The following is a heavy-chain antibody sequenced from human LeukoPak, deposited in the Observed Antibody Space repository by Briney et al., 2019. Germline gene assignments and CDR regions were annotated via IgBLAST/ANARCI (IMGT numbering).Heavy chain of an antibody. D-gene: IGHD3-3*01. CDR3: ARDPGVVAFHYFDY. CDR2: IGGSGGST. J-gene: IGHJ4*02. Sequence: QSGGSLSLSCAACGLPFSSHAMGWVRQAPGKGLEWVSAIGGSGGSTYYADSVKGRFTISRDNSQNTLYLQMNSLRAEDTALYYCARDPGVVAFHYFDYWGQGTLITVSS. CDR1: GLPFSSHA. V-gene: IGHV3-23*01.